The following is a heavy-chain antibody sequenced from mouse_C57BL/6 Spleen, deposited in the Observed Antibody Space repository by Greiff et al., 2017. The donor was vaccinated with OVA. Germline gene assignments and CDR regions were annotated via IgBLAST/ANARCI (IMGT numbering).Heavy chain of an antibody. CDR1: GYTFTSYW. Sequence: VQLQESGAELVKPGASVKLSCKASGYTFTSYWMHWVKQRPGRGLEWIGRIDPNSGGTKYNEKFKSKATLTVDKPSSTAYMQLSSLTSEDSAVYYCARERAYGNYGGAMDYWGQGTSVTVSS. CDR2: IDPNSGGT. D-gene: IGHD2-1*01. J-gene: IGHJ4*01. CDR3: ARERAYGNYGGAMDY. V-gene: IGHV1-72*01.